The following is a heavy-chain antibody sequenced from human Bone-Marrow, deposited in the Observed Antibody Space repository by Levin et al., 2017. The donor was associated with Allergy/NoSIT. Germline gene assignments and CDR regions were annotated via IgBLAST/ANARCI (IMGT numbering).Heavy chain of an antibody. V-gene: IGHV4-61*01. CDR2: IYYSGST. CDR3: ARAPAFIAVAGTPNDAFDI. J-gene: IGHJ3*02. CDR1: GGSVSSGSYY. Sequence: PSETLSLTCTVSGGSVSSGSYYWSWIRQPPGKGLEWIGYIYYSGSTNYNPSLKSRVTISVDTSKNQFSLKLSSVTAADTAVYYCARAPAFIAVAGTPNDAFDIWGQGTMVTVSS. D-gene: IGHD6-19*01.